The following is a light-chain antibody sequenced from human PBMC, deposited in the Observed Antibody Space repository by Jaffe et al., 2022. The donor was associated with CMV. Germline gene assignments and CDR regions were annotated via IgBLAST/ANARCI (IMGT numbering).Light chain of an antibody. CDR2: GAS. J-gene: IGKJ4*01. CDR3: LQHKTYPLT. CDR1: QDISNY. V-gene: IGKV1-17*03. Sequence: DIQVTQSPSAMSTSIGDSVTITCRASQDISNYLAWFQQKPGKVPKRLIYGASNLQSGVPSRFSGSGSGTEFTLTITSLQPEDCATYYCLQHKTYPLTFGGGTKVEIK.